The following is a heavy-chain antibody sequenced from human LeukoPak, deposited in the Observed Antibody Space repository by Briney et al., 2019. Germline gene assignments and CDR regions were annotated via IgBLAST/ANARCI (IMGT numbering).Heavy chain of an antibody. Sequence: PGGSLRLSCAASGFTFSSYGMHWVRQAPEKGLEWVSSISRSGDYVYYADSVKGRFTISRDNTENLLYLQMSSLRAEDTAVYYCAREISEEGFDYWGQGTLVTVSS. J-gene: IGHJ4*02. V-gene: IGHV3-21*06. CDR3: AREISEEGFDY. CDR1: GFTFSSYG. CDR2: ISRSGDYV.